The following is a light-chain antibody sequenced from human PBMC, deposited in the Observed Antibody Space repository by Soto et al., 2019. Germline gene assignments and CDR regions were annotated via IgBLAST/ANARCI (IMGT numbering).Light chain of an antibody. V-gene: IGLV2-23*02. Sequence: QSALTQPASVSGSPGQSITISCIGTNNDIGSFNLVSWFQQHPGKAPKLMIYEVIKRPSGVSDRFSGSKSGNTASLTISGLQAEDEADYYCCSDVASSPRYVFGSGTKVTVL. CDR1: NNDIGSFNL. CDR3: CSDVASSPRYV. J-gene: IGLJ1*01. CDR2: EVI.